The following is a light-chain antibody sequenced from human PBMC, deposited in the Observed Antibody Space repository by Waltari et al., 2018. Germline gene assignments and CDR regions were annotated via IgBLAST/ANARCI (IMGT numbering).Light chain of an antibody. CDR3: QKYVSLPAT. J-gene: IGKJ1*01. V-gene: IGKV3-20*01. CDR2: DAS. CDR1: QSVGRS. Sequence: EIVLTQSPGTLSLSPGERATLSCRASQSVGRSLAWSQQKPGQAPRLLIYDASSRATGIPDRFSGGGSGTDFSLTISRLEPEDFAIYYCQKYVSLPATFGQGTKVEIK.